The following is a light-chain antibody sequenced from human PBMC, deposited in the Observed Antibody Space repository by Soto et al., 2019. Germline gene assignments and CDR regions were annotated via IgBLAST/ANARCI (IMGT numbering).Light chain of an antibody. J-gene: IGKJ1*01. CDR1: QSVSSN. CDR2: GAS. V-gene: IGKV3-15*01. CDR3: QQYNNWPPWT. Sequence: EIVMTQSPATLSVSPGASATLSCRASQSVSSNLAWYQQKPGQAPRLLIYGASTRATGIPARFSGSGSGTEFTLTISSLQSEDFAVYYCQQYNNWPPWTFGQGNKVDIK.